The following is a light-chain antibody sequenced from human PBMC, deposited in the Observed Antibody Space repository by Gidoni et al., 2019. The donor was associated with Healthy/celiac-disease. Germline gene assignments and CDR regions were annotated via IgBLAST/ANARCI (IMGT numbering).Light chain of an antibody. CDR1: QSVSSN. Sequence: IVMTQSPATLSVSPGESATLSCRASQSVSSNLAWYQQKPGQAPRLLIYGASTRATGIPARFSGSGSGTEFTLTISSLQSEDVAVYYCQQYNNWHPWTFGQGTKVEIK. V-gene: IGKV3-15*01. CDR2: GAS. J-gene: IGKJ1*01. CDR3: QQYNNWHPWT.